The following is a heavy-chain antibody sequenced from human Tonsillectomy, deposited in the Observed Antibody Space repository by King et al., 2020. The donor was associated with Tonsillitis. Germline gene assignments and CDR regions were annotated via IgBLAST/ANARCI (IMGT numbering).Heavy chain of an antibody. CDR3: AKDWPAYCGGDCYSHGFAY. J-gene: IGHJ4*02. D-gene: IGHD2-21*02. CDR1: GFTFSSYA. V-gene: IGHV3-23*03. Sequence: VQLVESGGGLVQPGGSLRLSCAASGFTFSSYAMSWVRQAPGKGLEWVSVIYSGGSSTYYADSVKGRFTISRDNSKNTLYLQMNSLRAEDTAVYYCAKDWPAYCGGDCYSHGFAYWGQGTLVTVSS. CDR2: IYSGGSST.